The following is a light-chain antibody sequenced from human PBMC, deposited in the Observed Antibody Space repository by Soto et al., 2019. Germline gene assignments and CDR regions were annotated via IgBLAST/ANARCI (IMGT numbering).Light chain of an antibody. V-gene: IGKV3-20*01. Sequence: EIVLTQSPGPLSLSPGERATLSCRASQSVTSNYLAWYQQKPGRAPGLLIYDTSTRASGVPDRFSGSGSGTEFTLTISRLEPEDFAVYYCQQYGTSPQTFGQGTKVDFK. J-gene: IGKJ1*01. CDR3: QQYGTSPQT. CDR2: DTS. CDR1: QSVTSNY.